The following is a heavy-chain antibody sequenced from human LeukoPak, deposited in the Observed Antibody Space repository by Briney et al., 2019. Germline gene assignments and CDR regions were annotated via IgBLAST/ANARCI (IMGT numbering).Heavy chain of an antibody. D-gene: IGHD2/OR15-2a*01. J-gene: IGHJ5*02. CDR3: ARHVKRFNWFDP. CDR2: IYYSGST. CDR1: RGSISSYY. V-gene: IGHV4-59*08. Sequence: SETLSLTCTVSRGSISSYYWSWIRQPPGKGLEWIGYIYYSGSTNYNPSLKSRVTISVDTSKNQFSLKLSSVTAADTAVYYCARHVKRFNWFDPWGQGTLVTVSS.